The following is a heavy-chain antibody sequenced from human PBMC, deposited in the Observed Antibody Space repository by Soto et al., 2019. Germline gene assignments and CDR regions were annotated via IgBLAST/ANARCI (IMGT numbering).Heavy chain of an antibody. J-gene: IGHJ4*02. D-gene: IGHD2-21*01. CDR1: GFTFSDYY. Sequence: QVQLVESGGGLVKPGGSLRLSCAASGFTFSDYYISWIRQAPGKGLEWLSYISDSGDYTYYAKSVKGRFTISRDTAKNLLYLQMNNVRVDATAVYFCARDQVVNALGFFDGWGQGTLVSVSS. CDR3: ARDQVVNALGFFDG. CDR2: ISDSGDYT. V-gene: IGHV3-11*06.